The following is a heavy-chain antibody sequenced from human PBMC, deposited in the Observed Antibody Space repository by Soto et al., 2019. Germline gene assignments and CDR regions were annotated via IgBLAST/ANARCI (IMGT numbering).Heavy chain of an antibody. CDR2: SSNSGSFT. CDR1: GFTFSSYA. Sequence: LRLSCAASGFTFSSYAMHWVRQAPGKGLEWIGYSSNSGSFTRYADSVKGRFSISRDNAKNSLYLQINSLRGDDTAIYYCVRSGDNYNLLDYWGQGTPVTVSS. V-gene: IGHV3-48*03. J-gene: IGHJ4*02. D-gene: IGHD1-1*01. CDR3: VRSGDNYNLLDY.